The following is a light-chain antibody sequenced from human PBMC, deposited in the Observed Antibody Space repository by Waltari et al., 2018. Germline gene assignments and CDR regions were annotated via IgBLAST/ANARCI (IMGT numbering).Light chain of an antibody. CDR3: NSYTTSSTQV. CDR1: SSDVGGYNY. J-gene: IGLJ1*01. Sequence: QSALTQPASVSGSPGQSITISCTGTSSDVGGYNYVSWYQQHPGKAHKLMIYEVFNRPPGVFNRFSGSKSGNTASLTISGLQAEDEADYYCNSYTTSSTQVFGTGTKVTVL. V-gene: IGLV2-14*01. CDR2: EVF.